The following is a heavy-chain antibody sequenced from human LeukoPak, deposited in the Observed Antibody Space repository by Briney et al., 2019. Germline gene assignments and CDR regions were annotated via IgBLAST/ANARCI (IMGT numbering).Heavy chain of an antibody. V-gene: IGHV1-8*01. Sequence: ASVKVSCKASGYTFTSYDINWVRQATGQGLEWMGWMNPNSGDTGYAQKFQGRVTMTRNTSISTAYMELSSLGSEDTAVYYCARHGKYSGSYCFDYWGQGTLVTVSS. CDR1: GYTFTSYD. D-gene: IGHD1-26*01. J-gene: IGHJ4*02. CDR2: MNPNSGDT. CDR3: ARHGKYSGSYCFDY.